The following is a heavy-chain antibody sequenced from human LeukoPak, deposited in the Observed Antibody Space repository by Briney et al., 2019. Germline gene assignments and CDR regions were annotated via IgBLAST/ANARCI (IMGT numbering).Heavy chain of an antibody. Sequence: GESLRLSCAASGFTFSSYSMNWVRQAPGKGLGWVSSTSRSSSYIYYAAPEKGRYTISRDNAKNSLYLQMNSLRTEHTPVYYSARAGVAGMDVWGQGTTVTVS. D-gene: IGHD2-15*01. CDR2: TSRSSSYI. CDR3: ARAGVAGMDV. CDR1: GFTFSSYS. V-gene: IGHV3-21*01. J-gene: IGHJ6*02.